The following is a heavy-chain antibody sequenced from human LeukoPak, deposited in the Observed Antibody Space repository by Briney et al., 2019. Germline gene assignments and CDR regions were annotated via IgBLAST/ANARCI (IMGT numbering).Heavy chain of an antibody. CDR2: ISWNSGSI. Sequence: PGRSLRLSCAASGFTFDDYAMHWVRQAPGKGLEWVSGISWNSGSIGYADSVKGRFTISRDNAKNSLYLQMNSLRAGDTALYYCAKDGLHCYDSSGYLDYWGQGTLVTVSS. CDR3: AKDGLHCYDSSGYLDY. CDR1: GFTFDDYA. J-gene: IGHJ4*02. V-gene: IGHV3-9*01. D-gene: IGHD3-22*01.